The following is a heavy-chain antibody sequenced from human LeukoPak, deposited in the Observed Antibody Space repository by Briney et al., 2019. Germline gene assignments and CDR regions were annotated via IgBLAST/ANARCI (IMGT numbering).Heavy chain of an antibody. J-gene: IGHJ6*02. CDR1: GFTLSSYA. V-gene: IGHV3-64*01. CDR3: ARSQDYYYGMDV. Sequence: QPGGSLRLSCAASGFTLSSYAMHWVRQAPGKGLEYVSAISSNGGSTYYANSVKGRFTISRDNSKNTLYLQMGSLRAEDMAVYYCARSQDYYYGMDVWGQGTTVTVSS. CDR2: ISSNGGST.